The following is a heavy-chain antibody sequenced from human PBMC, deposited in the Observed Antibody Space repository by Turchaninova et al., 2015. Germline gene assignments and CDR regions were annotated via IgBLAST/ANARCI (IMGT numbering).Heavy chain of an antibody. CDR3: VEYKWNYPSP. CDR2: INPDGSST. Sequence: GGSLRLSCTASGFRFSTYFMYWVRQAPGEGLLWVSRINPDGSSTAYADSVMGRFTISRDNSKNTLYLQMNSLRAEDSAVYYCVEYKWNYPSPWGQGTLVTVSS. V-gene: IGHV3-74*03. J-gene: IGHJ5*02. CDR1: GFRFSTYF. D-gene: IGHD1-7*01.